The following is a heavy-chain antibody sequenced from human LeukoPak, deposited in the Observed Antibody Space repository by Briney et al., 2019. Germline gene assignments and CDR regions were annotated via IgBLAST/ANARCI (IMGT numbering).Heavy chain of an antibody. CDR1: GFIFSSYA. J-gene: IGHJ4*02. D-gene: IGHD3-10*02. Sequence: PGGSLRLSCAASGFIFSSYAMSWVRQAPGKGLEWVSVISGSGTSTYYADSVKGRFTISRDNSKNTLRLQMNSLRAEDTAVYYCAKAPYVKYFDYWGQGTLVTVSS. CDR2: ISGSGTST. CDR3: AKAPYVKYFDY. V-gene: IGHV3-23*01.